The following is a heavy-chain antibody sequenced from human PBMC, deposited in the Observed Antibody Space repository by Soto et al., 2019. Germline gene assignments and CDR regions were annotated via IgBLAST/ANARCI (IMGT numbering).Heavy chain of an antibody. D-gene: IGHD6-19*01. J-gene: IGHJ5*02. V-gene: IGHV5-51*01. CDR2: IYPGDSDT. Sequence: GESLKISCKGSGYSFTNYWIGWVRQMPGKGLEWMGIIYPGDSDTRYSPSFQGQVTISADKSISTAYLQWSGLKASDTAMYYCARHSNPGQWLWFEYWFVPWGKGTLVTVSS. CDR1: GYSFTNYW. CDR3: ARHSNPGQWLWFEYWFVP.